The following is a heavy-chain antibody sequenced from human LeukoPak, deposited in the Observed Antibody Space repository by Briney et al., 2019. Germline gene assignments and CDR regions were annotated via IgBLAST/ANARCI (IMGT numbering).Heavy chain of an antibody. CDR3: ARVGRFDSGWFDP. CDR1: GGSISSYY. Sequence: SETLSLTCTVSGGSISSYYWSWIRQPPGKGLEWIGYIYYSGSTYYNPSLKSRVTISVDTSKNQFSLKLSSVTAADTAVYYCARVGRFDSGWFDPWGQGTLVTVSS. V-gene: IGHV4-59*12. CDR2: IYYSGST. D-gene: IGHD3-9*01. J-gene: IGHJ5*02.